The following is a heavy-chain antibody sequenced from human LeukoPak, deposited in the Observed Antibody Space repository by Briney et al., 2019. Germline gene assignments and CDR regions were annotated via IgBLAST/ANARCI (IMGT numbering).Heavy chain of an antibody. Sequence: KPSETLSLTCTVSGGSISSYYWSWIRQPPGKGLEWIGYIYYSGSTNYNPSLKSRVTISVDTSKNQFSLKLSSVTAADTAVYYCARATTVTTILGYWGQGTLVTVSS. D-gene: IGHD4-17*01. CDR3: ARATTVTTILGY. V-gene: IGHV4-59*12. J-gene: IGHJ4*02. CDR2: IYYSGST. CDR1: GGSISSYY.